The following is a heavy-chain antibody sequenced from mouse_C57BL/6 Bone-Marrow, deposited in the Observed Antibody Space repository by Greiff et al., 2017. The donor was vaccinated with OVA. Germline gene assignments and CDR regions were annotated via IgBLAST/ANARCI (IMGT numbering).Heavy chain of an antibody. CDR1: GYTFTSYW. CDR3: ARGRDYYGSSPWFAY. Sequence: QVHVKQPGAELVKPGASVKMSCKASGYTFTSYWITWVKQRPGQGLEWIGDIYPGSGSTNYNEKFKSKATLTVDTSSSTAYMQLSSLTSEDSAVYYCARGRDYYGSSPWFAYWGQGTLVTVSA. V-gene: IGHV1-55*01. J-gene: IGHJ3*01. D-gene: IGHD1-1*01. CDR2: IYPGSGST.